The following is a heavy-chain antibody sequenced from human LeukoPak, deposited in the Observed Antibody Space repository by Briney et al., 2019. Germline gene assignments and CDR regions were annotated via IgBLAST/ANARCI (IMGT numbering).Heavy chain of an antibody. V-gene: IGHV1-18*01. CDR2: ISAYNGNT. Sequence: ASVKVSCKASGYTFTSYGISWVRQAPGQGLEWMGWISAYNGNTNYAQKLQGRVTMTTDISTSTAYMELRSLRSDDTAVYYCARERPYSSSWYNEGAFDIWDQGTMVTVSS. J-gene: IGHJ3*02. CDR3: ARERPYSSSWYNEGAFDI. CDR1: GYTFTSYG. D-gene: IGHD6-13*01.